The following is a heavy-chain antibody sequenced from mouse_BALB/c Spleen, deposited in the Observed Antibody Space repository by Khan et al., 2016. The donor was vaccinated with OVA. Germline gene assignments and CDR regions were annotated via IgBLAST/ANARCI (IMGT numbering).Heavy chain of an antibody. V-gene: IGHV9-3-1*01. CDR1: GYTFTNYG. J-gene: IGHJ1*01. CDR2: INTYTGEP. CDR3: ARSASYWFFDV. D-gene: IGHD6-1*01. Sequence: QIQLVQSGPELEKPGETVKISCKASGYTFTNYGMNWVKQAPGKGLKWMGWINTYTGEPTYADDFKGRFAFSLETSANTAYLQINNLKNEDTATYFCARSASYWFFDVWGAGTTVTVSS.